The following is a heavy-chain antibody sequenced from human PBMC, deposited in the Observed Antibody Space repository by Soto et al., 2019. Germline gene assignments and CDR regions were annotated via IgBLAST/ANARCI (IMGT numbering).Heavy chain of an antibody. D-gene: IGHD3-22*01. CDR2: IYYSGST. J-gene: IGHJ4*02. CDR1: GGSISSGDYY. V-gene: IGHV4-30-4*01. CDR3: ARHGSGYYYFDY. Sequence: SETLSLTCTVSGGSISSGDYYWSWIRQPPGKGLEWIGYIYYSGSTNYNPSLKSRVTISVDTSKNQFSLKLSSVTAADTAVYYCARHGSGYYYFDYWGQGTLVTVS.